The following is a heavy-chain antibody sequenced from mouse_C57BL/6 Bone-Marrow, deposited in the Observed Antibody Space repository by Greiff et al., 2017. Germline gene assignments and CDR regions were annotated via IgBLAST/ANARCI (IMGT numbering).Heavy chain of an antibody. J-gene: IGHJ3*01. CDR1: GYTFTSYW. CDR3: SSTTVVEEGGWLAY. D-gene: IGHD1-1*01. V-gene: IGHV1-55*01. Sequence: QVHVQQPGAELVKPGASVKMSCKASGYTFTSYWITWVKQRPGQGLEWIGDIYPGSGSTNYNEKFKSKATLTVDTSSSTAYMQLSSLTSEDSAVYYWSSTTVVEEGGWLAYWGQGTRVTVSA. CDR2: IYPGSGST.